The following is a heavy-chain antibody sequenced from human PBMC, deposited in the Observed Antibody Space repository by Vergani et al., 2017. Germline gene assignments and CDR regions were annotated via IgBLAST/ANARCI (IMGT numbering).Heavy chain of an antibody. CDR3: AKDIGGEYGSGSYLNY. Sequence: VQLVESGGGVVQPGRSLRLSCAASGFTFSSYAMHWVRQAPGKGLEWVSGISWNSGSIGYADSVKGRFTISRDNAKNSLYLQMNSLRAEDTALYYCAKDIGGEYGSGSYLNYWGQGTLVTVSS. D-gene: IGHD3-10*01. CDR2: ISWNSGSI. V-gene: IGHV3-9*01. CDR1: GFTFSSYA. J-gene: IGHJ4*02.